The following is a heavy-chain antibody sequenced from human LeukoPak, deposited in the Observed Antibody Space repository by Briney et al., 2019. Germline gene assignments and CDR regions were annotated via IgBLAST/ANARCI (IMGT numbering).Heavy chain of an antibody. CDR2: IYTSGST. V-gene: IGHV4-61*02. J-gene: IGHJ4*02. CDR3: ARGRDGYNFLNRGEYYYFDY. D-gene: IGHD5-24*01. CDR1: GGSISSGTYY. Sequence: SQTLSLTCTVSGGSISSGTYYWNWIRQPAGKGLEWIGRIYTSGSTNYNPSLKSRVTISVDTSENQFSLRLNSVTAADTAMYYCARGRDGYNFLNRGEYYYFDYWGQGTLITVPS.